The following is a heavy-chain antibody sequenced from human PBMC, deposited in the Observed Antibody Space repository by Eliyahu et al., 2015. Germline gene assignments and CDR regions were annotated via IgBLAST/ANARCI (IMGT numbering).Heavy chain of an antibody. J-gene: IGHJ4*02. Sequence: QVQLQESGPGLVKPSETLSLTCTVXGGSVSSGSYYWSWIRQPPGKGLEWIGHVYYSGSTSHNPSLKSRVTISVDTSKNQFSLKLTSVTAADSAVYYCASSGSYHFDCWGQGILVTVSS. D-gene: IGHD6-19*01. CDR2: VYYSGST. CDR1: GGSVSSGSYY. CDR3: ASSGSYHFDC. V-gene: IGHV4-61*01.